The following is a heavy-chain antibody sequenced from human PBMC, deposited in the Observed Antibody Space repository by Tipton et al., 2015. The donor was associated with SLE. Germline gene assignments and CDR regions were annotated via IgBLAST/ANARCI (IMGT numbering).Heavy chain of an antibody. CDR2: IYTSGST. CDR3: ARLRKDYGDYDY. CDR1: GYSISSGYY. D-gene: IGHD4-17*01. J-gene: IGHJ4*02. V-gene: IGHV4-61*09. Sequence: TLSLTCAVSGYSISSGYYWGWIRQPAGKGLEWIGHIYTSGSTNYNPSLKTRVTISVDMSKNQFSLKLSSVTAADTAVYYCARLRKDYGDYDYWGQGTLVTVSS.